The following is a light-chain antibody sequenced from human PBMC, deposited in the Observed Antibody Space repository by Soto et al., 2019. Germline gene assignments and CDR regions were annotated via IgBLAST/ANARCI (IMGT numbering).Light chain of an antibody. CDR1: QVTSRH. CDR3: QQYSTSPIS. CDR2: GAS. V-gene: IGKV3-20*01. J-gene: IGKJ5*01. Sequence: ENVLTQSPGTLSLSPGERTTLSCRASQVTSRHLSWYQQRPGQAPRLLIYGASSRATGISDRFSGSGSGTDFTLTISRLEPEDFAVYYCQQYSTSPISFGQGTRLEIK.